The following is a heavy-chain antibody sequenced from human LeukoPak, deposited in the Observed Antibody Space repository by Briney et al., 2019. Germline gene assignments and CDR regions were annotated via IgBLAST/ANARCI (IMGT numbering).Heavy chain of an antibody. Sequence: SETLSLTCTVSGGSISSYYWSWIRQPPGKGLEWIGYIYYSGSTNYNPSLKSRVTISVDTSKNPFSLKLSAVTAADTAVYYCARGGTKEWELLLDYWGQGTLVTVSS. D-gene: IGHD1-26*01. V-gene: IGHV4-59*01. CDR2: IYYSGST. CDR1: GGSISSYY. J-gene: IGHJ4*02. CDR3: ARGGTKEWELLLDY.